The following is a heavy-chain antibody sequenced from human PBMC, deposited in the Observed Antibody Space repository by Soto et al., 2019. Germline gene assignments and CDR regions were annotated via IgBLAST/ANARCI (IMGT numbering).Heavy chain of an antibody. CDR3: ARDSYYYDSSGLN. V-gene: IGHV3-53*01. J-gene: IGHJ4*02. CDR2: IYSGGST. CDR1: GFTVSSNY. Sequence: GGSLRLSCAASGFTVSSNYMSWVRQAPGKGLEWVSVIYSGGSTYYADSVKGRFTISRDNSKNTLYLQMNSLRAEDTAVYYCARDSYYYDSSGLNWGQGTLLTVSS. D-gene: IGHD3-22*01.